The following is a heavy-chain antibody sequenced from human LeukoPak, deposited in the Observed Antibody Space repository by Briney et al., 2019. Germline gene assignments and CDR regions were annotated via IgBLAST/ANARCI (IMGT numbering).Heavy chain of an antibody. V-gene: IGHV1-3*01. J-gene: IGHJ4*02. CDR3: ARAGIAAAATTSFDY. Sequence: KFQGRVTITRDTSASTAYMELSSLRSEDTAVYYCARAGIAAAATTSFDYWGQGTLVTVSS. D-gene: IGHD6-13*01.